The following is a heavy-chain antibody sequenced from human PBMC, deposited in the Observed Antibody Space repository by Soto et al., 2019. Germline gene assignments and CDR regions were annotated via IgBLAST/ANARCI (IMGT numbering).Heavy chain of an antibody. Sequence: PSETLSLTCTVSGDSISSAGYSWGWIRQPPGKGLEYIGTIYYSGNTYYNSSLMSRVTISLDTSKNQFSLKLSSVTAADTAVYYCASHGDPYYYGSGSLINWGQGTLVTVSS. V-gene: IGHV4-39*07. D-gene: IGHD3-10*01. CDR1: GDSISSAGYS. J-gene: IGHJ4*02. CDR3: ASHGDPYYYGSGSLIN. CDR2: IYYSGNT.